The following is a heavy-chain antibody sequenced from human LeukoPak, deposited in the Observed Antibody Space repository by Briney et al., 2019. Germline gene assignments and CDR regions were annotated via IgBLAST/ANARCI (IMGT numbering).Heavy chain of an antibody. D-gene: IGHD3-22*01. J-gene: IGHJ4*02. CDR3: ARGTPNYYDSSGYSNFDY. V-gene: IGHV4-34*01. CDR1: GGSFSGYY. Sequence: TASETLSLTCAVYGGSFSGYYWSWLRQPPGKGLEWIGEINHSGSTNYNPSLKSRVTTSVDTSKNQFSLKLSSVTAADTAVYYCARGTPNYYDSSGYSNFDYWGQGTLVTVSS. CDR2: INHSGST.